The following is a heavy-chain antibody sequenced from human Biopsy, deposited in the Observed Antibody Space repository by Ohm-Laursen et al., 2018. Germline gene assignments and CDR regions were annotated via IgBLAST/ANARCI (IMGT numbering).Heavy chain of an antibody. Sequence: EAAVNVSCKVSRFTFTSHDINWVRQATGQGLEWMGGMGPNTGNTVYAQRFQDRVTMTSDTSTGTASMELTSLTSDDTAVYFCARWERTLGRSLDSWGQGTLVAVSS. J-gene: IGHJ4*02. CDR3: ARWERTLGRSLDS. V-gene: IGHV1-8*01. D-gene: IGHD1-26*01. CDR2: MGPNTGNT. CDR1: RFTFTSHD.